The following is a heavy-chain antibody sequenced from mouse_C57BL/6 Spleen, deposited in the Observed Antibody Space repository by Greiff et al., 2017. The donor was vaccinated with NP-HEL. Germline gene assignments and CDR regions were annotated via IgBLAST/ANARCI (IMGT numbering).Heavy chain of an antibody. CDR3: ARWGVTASVFDY. Sequence: QVQLQQPGAELVKPGASVKLSCKASGYTFTSYWMHWVKQRPGQGLEWIGMIHPNSGSTNYNEKFKSKATLTVDKSSSTAYMQLSSLTSEDSAVYYCARWGVTASVFDYWGKGTTLTVSS. CDR2: IHPNSGST. D-gene: IGHD2-5*01. J-gene: IGHJ2*01. CDR1: GYTFTSYW. V-gene: IGHV1-64*01.